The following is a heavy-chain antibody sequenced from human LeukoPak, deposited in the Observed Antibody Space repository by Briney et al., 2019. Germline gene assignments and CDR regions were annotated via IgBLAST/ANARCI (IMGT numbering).Heavy chain of an antibody. J-gene: IGHJ4*02. Sequence: GGVLRLSCAASGFIFSDYYMSWIRQAPGKGLEWVSYISSRSAYTKYADSVKGLFTIPRDNDKNSLYLQMDSLRAEDTAVYYCARGQVRYDSSGVFDQWGQGTLVTVSS. CDR3: ARGQVRYDSSGVFDQ. D-gene: IGHD3-22*01. CDR2: ISSRSAYT. V-gene: IGHV3-11*05. CDR1: GFIFSDYY.